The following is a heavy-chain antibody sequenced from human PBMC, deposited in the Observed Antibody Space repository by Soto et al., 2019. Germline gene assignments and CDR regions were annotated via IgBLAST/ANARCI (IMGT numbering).Heavy chain of an antibody. CDR2: ISYDGSNK. V-gene: IGHV3-30-3*01. Sequence: PGGSLRLSCAASGFTVSSNYMSWVRQAPGKGLEWVAVISYDGSNKYYADSVKGRFTISRDNSKNTLYLQMNSLRTEDTAVYYCARGPAHGAFDLWGQGTMVTVSS. J-gene: IGHJ3*01. CDR3: ARGPAHGAFDL. CDR1: GFTVSSNY.